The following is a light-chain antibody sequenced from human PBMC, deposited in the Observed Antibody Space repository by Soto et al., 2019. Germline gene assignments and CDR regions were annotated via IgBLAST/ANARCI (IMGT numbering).Light chain of an antibody. J-gene: IGLJ1*01. CDR3: CSYAGSTTYV. V-gene: IGLV2-14*01. CDR2: DVS. CDR1: SSDVGGYNY. Sequence: QSALTQPASVSGSPGQSITISCTGTSSDVGGYNYVSWYQQHPGKAPKFMIYDVSKRPSGVPDRFSGSKSGNTASLTISGLQAEDEADYYCCSYAGSTTYVFGTGTKLTVL.